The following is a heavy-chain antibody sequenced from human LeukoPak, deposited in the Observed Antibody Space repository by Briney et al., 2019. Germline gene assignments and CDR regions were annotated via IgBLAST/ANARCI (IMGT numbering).Heavy chain of an antibody. D-gene: IGHD3-22*01. CDR3: ARARTYDSSGYYYGYYYYMDV. CDR2: IYTSGST. Sequence: TPSETLSLTCTVSGGSISSYYWSWIRQPAGKGLEWIGRIYTSGSTNYNPSLKSRVTMSVDTSKNQFSLKLSSVTAADTAVYYCARARTYDSSGYYYGYYYYMDVWGKGTTVTVSS. V-gene: IGHV4-4*07. CDR1: GGSISSYY. J-gene: IGHJ6*03.